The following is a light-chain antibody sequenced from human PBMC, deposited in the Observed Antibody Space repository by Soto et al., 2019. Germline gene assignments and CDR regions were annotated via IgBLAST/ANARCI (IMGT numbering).Light chain of an antibody. CDR3: QQYNSYSPRLT. CDR1: QSISNW. V-gene: IGKV1-5*03. Sequence: DIQMTQSPSTLSASVGDRVTITCRASQSISNWLAWYQQKPGKAPKLLIYRASSLESGVPSRFSGSGSGTEFTLTISSLQPDDFATYYCQQYNSYSPRLTFGGGTMVEIK. J-gene: IGKJ4*01. CDR2: RAS.